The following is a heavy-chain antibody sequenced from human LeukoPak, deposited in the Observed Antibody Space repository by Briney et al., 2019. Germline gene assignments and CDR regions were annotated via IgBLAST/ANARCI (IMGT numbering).Heavy chain of an antibody. J-gene: IGHJ4*02. Sequence: GGSLRLSRAASGFTLSSYAMSWVRLAPEKGLEWVSAISGGGDNSYYADSVKGRFTISRDNSKNTLYLQMNSLRAEDTAVYYCARDRSSSGWYFDYWGQGTLVTVSS. CDR1: GFTLSSYA. CDR3: ARDRSSSGWYFDY. CDR2: ISGGGDNS. D-gene: IGHD6-19*01. V-gene: IGHV3-23*01.